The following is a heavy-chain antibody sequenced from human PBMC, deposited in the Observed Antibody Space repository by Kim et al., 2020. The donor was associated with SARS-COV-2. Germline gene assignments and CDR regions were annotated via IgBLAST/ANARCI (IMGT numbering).Heavy chain of an antibody. V-gene: IGHV4-39*01. CDR3: ARQGGYSYGIDY. CDR1: GGSISSSSYY. Sequence: SETLSLTCTVSGGSISSSSYYWGWIRQPPGKGLEWIGSIYYSGSTYYNPSLKSRVTISVDTSKNQFSLKLSSVTAADTAVYYCARQGGYSYGIDYWGQGTLVTVSS. CDR2: IYYSGST. J-gene: IGHJ4*02. D-gene: IGHD5-18*01.